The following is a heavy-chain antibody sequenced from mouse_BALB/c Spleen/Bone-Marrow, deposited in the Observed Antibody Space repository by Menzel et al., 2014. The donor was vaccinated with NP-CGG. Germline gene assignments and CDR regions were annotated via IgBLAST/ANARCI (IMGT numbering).Heavy chain of an antibody. CDR3: TRRGLYYGYAMDY. Sequence: EVKLQESGPDLVKPSQSLSLTCTVTGYSITSGYSWHWIRQLLGNKLEWMGYIHYSGSTNYNPSLKSRISITRDTSKNQFFLQLNSVTTEDTATYYCTRRGLYYGYAMDYWGQGTSVTVSS. V-gene: IGHV3-1*02. J-gene: IGHJ4*01. CDR1: GYSITSGYS. D-gene: IGHD1-1*02. CDR2: IHYSGST.